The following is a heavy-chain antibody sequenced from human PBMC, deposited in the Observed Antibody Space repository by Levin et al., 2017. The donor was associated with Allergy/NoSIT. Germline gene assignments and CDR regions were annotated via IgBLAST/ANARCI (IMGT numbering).Heavy chain of an antibody. CDR3: AKGSTEEDWYFDL. J-gene: IGHJ2*01. CDR2: MRYSGDTT. V-gene: IGHV3-23*01. Sequence: PGGSLRLSCAASGFTFSSYTMTWVRQAPGKGLEWVSTMRYSGDTTYYADSVKGRFTISRDSSKDTLFLQMNSLRAEDTAVYYCAKGSTEEDWYFDLWGRGTLVTVSS. D-gene: IGHD2-2*01. CDR1: GFTFSSYT.